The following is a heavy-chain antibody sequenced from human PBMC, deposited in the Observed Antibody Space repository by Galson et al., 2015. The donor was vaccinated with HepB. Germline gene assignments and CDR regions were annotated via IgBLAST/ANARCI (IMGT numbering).Heavy chain of an antibody. J-gene: IGHJ6*03. CDR3: TTDFETAMGFYYYYYMDV. D-gene: IGHD5-18*01. CDR2: IKSKTDGGTT. CDR1: GFTFSNAW. V-gene: IGHV3-15*07. Sequence: SLRLSCAASGFTFSNAWMNWVRQAPGKGLEWVGRIKSKTDGGTTDYAAPVKGRFTISRDDSKNTLYLQMNSLKTEDTAVYYCTTDFETAMGFYYYYYMDVWGKGTTVTVSS.